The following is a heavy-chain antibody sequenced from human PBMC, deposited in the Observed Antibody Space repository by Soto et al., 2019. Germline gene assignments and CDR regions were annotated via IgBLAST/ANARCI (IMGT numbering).Heavy chain of an antibody. CDR3: ARDDEYSGNGMDV. Sequence: QVQLVESGGGVVQPGRSLRLSCAASEFTFSNYGMHWVRQAPGKGLEWVAVILNDGSNRYHADSVKDRFTISRDNSKNTLYLQINSLTAEDTDVYYCARDDEYSGNGMDVWGQGTKVTVS. D-gene: IGHD6-6*01. CDR2: ILNDGSNR. CDR1: EFTFSNYG. J-gene: IGHJ6*02. V-gene: IGHV3-33*01.